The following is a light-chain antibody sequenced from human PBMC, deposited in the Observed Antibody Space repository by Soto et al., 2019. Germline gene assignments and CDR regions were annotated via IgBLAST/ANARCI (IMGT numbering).Light chain of an antibody. Sequence: EIVLTQSPVFLSLSPGERATLSCRASQSVSSYLAWYQQKPGQAPRLLIYETSNRPTGISGRFSGSGSGTDFTLTINSLEPEDVAVYYCQQRSNWPPTFGQGTRLEMK. CDR1: QSVSSY. V-gene: IGKV3-11*01. CDR3: QQRSNWPPT. J-gene: IGKJ5*01. CDR2: ETS.